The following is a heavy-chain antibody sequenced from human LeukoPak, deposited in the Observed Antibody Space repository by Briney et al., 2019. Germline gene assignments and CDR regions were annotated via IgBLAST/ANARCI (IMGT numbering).Heavy chain of an antibody. Sequence: SVKVSCKASGGTISSYDFTFTSYAITWVRQAPGQGLEWMGGIIPIYGRADYPQKFQGRVTITADESTRTVTMQLSSLSPEDTAVYYCAGFFYDNSNAAFDIWGQGTVVTVS. CDR3: AGFFYDNSNAAFDI. J-gene: IGHJ3*02. CDR1: GGTISSYDFTFTSYA. V-gene: IGHV1-69*13. D-gene: IGHD3-22*01. CDR2: IIPIYGRA.